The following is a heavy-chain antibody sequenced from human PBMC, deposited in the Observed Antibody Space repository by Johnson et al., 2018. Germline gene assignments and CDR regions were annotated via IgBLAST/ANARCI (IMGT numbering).Heavy chain of an antibody. CDR3: TRGGALAAAGKYFQH. Sequence: VQLVQSGGGLVQPGGSLRLSCAASGFTFSNYWMHWVRQAPGTGLVWVSRINSDGTTTNSADSVKGRFTISREHAKHTRYPQLKELRGEERAGYYWTRGGALAAAGKYFQHWGQGTLVTDSS. V-gene: IGHV3-74*01. CDR1: GFTFSNYW. J-gene: IGHJ1*01. CDR2: INSDGTTT. D-gene: IGHD6-13*01.